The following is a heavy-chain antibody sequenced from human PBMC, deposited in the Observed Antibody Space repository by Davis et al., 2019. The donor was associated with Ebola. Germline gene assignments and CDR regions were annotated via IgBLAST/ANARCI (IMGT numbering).Heavy chain of an antibody. D-gene: IGHD3-9*01. V-gene: IGHV4-34*01. J-gene: IGHJ4*02. CDR3: ARGPFDDILTGYYWNFDY. CDR1: GGSFSGYY. CDR2: INHSGST. Sequence: GSLRLSCAVYGGSFSGYYWSWIRQPPGKGLEWIGEINHSGSTNYNPSLKSRVTISVDTSKNQFSLKLSSVTAADTAVYYCARGPFDDILTGYYWNFDYWGQGTLVTVSS.